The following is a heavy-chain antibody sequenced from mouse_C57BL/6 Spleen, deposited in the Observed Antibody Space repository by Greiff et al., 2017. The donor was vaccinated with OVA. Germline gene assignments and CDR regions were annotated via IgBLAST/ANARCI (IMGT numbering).Heavy chain of an antibody. D-gene: IGHD2-3*01. J-gene: IGHJ1*03. Sequence: QVHVKQSGAELVRPGSSVKLSCKASGYTFTSYWMDWVKQRPGQGLEWIGNIYPSDSETHYNQKFKDKATLTVDKSSSTAYMQLSSLTSEDSAVYYCARGYDGYYWYFDVRGTGTTVTVSS. CDR2: IYPSDSET. CDR1: GYTFTSYW. V-gene: IGHV1-61*01. CDR3: ARGYDGYYWYFDV.